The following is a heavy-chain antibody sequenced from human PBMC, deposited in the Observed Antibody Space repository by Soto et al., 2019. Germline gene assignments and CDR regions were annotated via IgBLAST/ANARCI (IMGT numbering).Heavy chain of an antibody. J-gene: IGHJ6*02. CDR3: ARDQAGRAAAGTLYYYYYGMDV. Sequence: QVQLVQSGAEVKKPGASVKVSCKASGYTFTGYYMHWVRQAPGQGLEWMGWINPNSGGTNYAQKLQGWVTITRDTSISTAYMELSRLRSDDTAVYYCARDQAGRAAAGTLYYYYYGMDVWGQGTTVTVSS. CDR2: INPNSGGT. CDR1: GYTFTGYY. D-gene: IGHD6-13*01. V-gene: IGHV1-2*04.